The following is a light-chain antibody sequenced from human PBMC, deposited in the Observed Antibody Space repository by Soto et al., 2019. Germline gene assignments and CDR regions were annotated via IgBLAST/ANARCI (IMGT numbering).Light chain of an antibody. V-gene: IGKV1-27*01. CDR2: AAS. CDR1: QGISNY. CDR3: QKYTNVPA. J-gene: IGKJ4*01. Sequence: DIQMTQSPSSLSASVGDRVTITCRASQGISNYLAWYQQIPGKVPKLLISAASTLHSGVPSRFSGSRSGTDFTLTISSRKPEDVATYYCQKYTNVPAFGGGNKVEIK.